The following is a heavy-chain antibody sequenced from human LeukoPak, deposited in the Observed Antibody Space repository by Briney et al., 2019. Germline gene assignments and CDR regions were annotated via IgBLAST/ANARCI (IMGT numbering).Heavy chain of an antibody. J-gene: IGHJ5*02. V-gene: IGHV5-51*01. CDR2: IYPGDSDT. CDR1: GYSFTSYW. CDR3: ARGRGSSGYYNRFDP. Sequence: GESLKISCKGSGYSFTSYWIGWVRQMPGKGLEWMGIIYPGDSDTRYSPSFQGQVTISADKSISTAYLQWSSLKASDTAMYYCARGRGSSGYYNRFDPWGQGTLVTVSS. D-gene: IGHD3-22*01.